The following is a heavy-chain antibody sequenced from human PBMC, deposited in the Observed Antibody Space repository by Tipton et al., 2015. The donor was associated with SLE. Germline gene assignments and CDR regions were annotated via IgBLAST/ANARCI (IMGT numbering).Heavy chain of an antibody. Sequence: TLSLTCTASGGSISSYYWSWIRQPPGKGLEWIGRIYTSGSTNYNPSLKSRVTISVDTSKNQFSLKLSSVTAADTAVYYCARGLDYGGYYFDYWGQGTLVTVSS. V-gene: IGHV4-4*07. CDR1: GGSISSYY. CDR2: IYTSGST. D-gene: IGHD4-23*01. CDR3: ARGLDYGGYYFDY. J-gene: IGHJ4*02.